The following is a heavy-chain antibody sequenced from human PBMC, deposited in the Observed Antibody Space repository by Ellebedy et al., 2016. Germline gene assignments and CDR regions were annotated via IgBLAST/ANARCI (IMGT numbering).Heavy chain of an antibody. J-gene: IGHJ3*01. Sequence: GGSLRLSCKGSGYSFNSYWIGWVRQMPGKGLEWMGNIYADDSDTRYSPSFQGQVTMSVDQSVNTAYLQWKSLKASDTAIYYCARAELRWGAFDLWGQGTMVTVSS. D-gene: IGHD4-23*01. CDR3: ARAELRWGAFDL. CDR2: IYADDSDT. CDR1: GYSFNSYW. V-gene: IGHV5-51*01.